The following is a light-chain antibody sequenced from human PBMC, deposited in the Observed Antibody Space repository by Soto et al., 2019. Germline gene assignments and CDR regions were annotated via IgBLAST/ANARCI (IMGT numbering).Light chain of an antibody. CDR2: DVS. CDR1: SSDVGGYNY. CDR3: SSYTSSSTPLV. V-gene: IGLV2-14*01. Sequence: QSALTQPASVSGSPGQSITISCTGTSSDVGGYNYVSWYQQHPGKAPKLMIYDVSNRPSGVSNRFSGSKSGNTASLTISGLQAEDEADYYGSSYTSSSTPLVFGTGTKVTVL. J-gene: IGLJ1*01.